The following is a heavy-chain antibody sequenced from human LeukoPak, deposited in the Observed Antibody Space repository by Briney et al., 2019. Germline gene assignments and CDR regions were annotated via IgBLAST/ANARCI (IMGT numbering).Heavy chain of an antibody. D-gene: IGHD6-13*01. V-gene: IGHV3-21*04. CDR3: AKVGTAAADGY. CDR2: ISRTSNYI. Sequence: GGSLRLSCAASGFIFSDQNMNWVRQAPGKGLEWVSSISRTSNYIYYADSVKGRFTISRDNANNSLYLQMSSLRAEDTAVYYCAKVGTAAADGYWGQGTLVTVSS. CDR1: GFIFSDQN. J-gene: IGHJ4*02.